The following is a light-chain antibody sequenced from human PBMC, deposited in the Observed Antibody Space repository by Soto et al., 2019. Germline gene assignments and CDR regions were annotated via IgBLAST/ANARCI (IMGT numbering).Light chain of an antibody. CDR1: QSVSSSY. Sequence: IGFSQCPCTVSLSPVERCPLSCMSSQSVSSSYLAWYQQKPGQAPRLLIYGASSRATGIPDRFSGSGSGTDFTLTISRLEPEDFAVYYCQQYGSSPLTFGQGTRLEIK. J-gene: IGKJ5*01. V-gene: IGKV3-20*01. CDR3: QQYGSSPLT. CDR2: GAS.